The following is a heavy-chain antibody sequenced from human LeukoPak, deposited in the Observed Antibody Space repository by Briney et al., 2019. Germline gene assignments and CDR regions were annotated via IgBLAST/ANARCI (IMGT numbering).Heavy chain of an antibody. CDR1: GFTFSRSW. V-gene: IGHV3-7*01. Sequence: GGSLRLSCAASGFTFSRSWMTWVRQAPGKGLEWVANIKHDGSEKYYVDSVKGRFTISRDNAKNSLYLQMNSLGAEDTAVYYCVGAPNYAYFDYWGQGTLITVSS. CDR3: VGAPNYAYFDY. CDR2: IKHDGSEK. D-gene: IGHD4/OR15-4a*01. J-gene: IGHJ4*02.